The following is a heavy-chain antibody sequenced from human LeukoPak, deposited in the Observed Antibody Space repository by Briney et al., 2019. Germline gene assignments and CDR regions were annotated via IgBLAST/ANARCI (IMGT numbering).Heavy chain of an antibody. Sequence: GGSLRLSCAASGFTFRNYWMHWVRQAPGTGLEWVAIIKQDGSEKHYVDSVKGRFTISRDNAKNSLYLQMNSLRPDDTALYYCARGTWAPFDYWGQGALVTVSS. CDR1: GFTFRNYW. V-gene: IGHV3-7*01. CDR3: ARGTWAPFDY. CDR2: IKQDGSEK. D-gene: IGHD7-27*01. J-gene: IGHJ4*02.